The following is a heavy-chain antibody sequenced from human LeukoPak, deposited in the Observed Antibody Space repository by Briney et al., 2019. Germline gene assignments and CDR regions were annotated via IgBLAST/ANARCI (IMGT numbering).Heavy chain of an antibody. D-gene: IGHD6-19*01. Sequence: GASVKVSCKASGYTFSDYYIHWVRQAPGQGLQWMGWINHKTGDTNYPQKSQGRVTMTRDTSISTAYMELSRLRSGDTAVYYCAREEIAVGGPPPRWFDSWGQGTLVTVSS. CDR2: INHKTGDT. CDR3: AREEIAVGGPPPRWFDS. V-gene: IGHV1-2*02. CDR1: GYTFSDYY. J-gene: IGHJ5*01.